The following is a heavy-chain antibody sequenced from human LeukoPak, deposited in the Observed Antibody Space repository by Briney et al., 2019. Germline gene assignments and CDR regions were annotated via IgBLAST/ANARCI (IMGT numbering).Heavy chain of an antibody. CDR2: IYYSGST. V-gene: IGHV4-39*07. D-gene: IGHD6-6*01. Sequence: SETLSLTCTVSGGSISSSSYYWGWIRQPPGKGLEWIGSIYYSGSTCYNPSLKSRVTISVDTSKNQFSLKLSSVTAADTAVYYCARVEYSRQVDYWGQGTLVTVSS. J-gene: IGHJ4*02. CDR1: GGSISSSSYY. CDR3: ARVEYSRQVDY.